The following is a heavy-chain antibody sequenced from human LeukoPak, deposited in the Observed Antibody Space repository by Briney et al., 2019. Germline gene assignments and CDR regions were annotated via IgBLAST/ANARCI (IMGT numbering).Heavy chain of an antibody. CDR1: GFTFSTYW. CDR3: ARDSAGNDY. D-gene: IGHD6-13*01. CDR2: IKQDGSEK. J-gene: IGHJ4*02. Sequence: GGSLRLSCEASGFTFSTYWMSWVRHAPGKGREWVANIKQDGSEKYYVDSVKGRFTISRDNAKNSLYLQMNSLRAEDTAMYYCARDSAGNDYWGQGTLVTVSS. V-gene: IGHV3-7*01.